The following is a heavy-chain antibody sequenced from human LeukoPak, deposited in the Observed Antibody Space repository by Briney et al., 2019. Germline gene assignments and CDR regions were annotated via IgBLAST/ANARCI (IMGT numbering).Heavy chain of an antibody. D-gene: IGHD2-15*01. CDR3: ARDAVVAATVDY. V-gene: IGHV4-34*01. J-gene: IGHJ4*02. CDR1: GGSFSGYY. Sequence: PSETLSLTCAVYGGSFSGYYWSWIRQPPGKGLEWIGEINHSGSTNYNPSLKSRVTISVDTSKNQFSLKLSSVTAADTAVYYCARDAVVAATVDYWGQGTLVTVSS. CDR2: INHSGST.